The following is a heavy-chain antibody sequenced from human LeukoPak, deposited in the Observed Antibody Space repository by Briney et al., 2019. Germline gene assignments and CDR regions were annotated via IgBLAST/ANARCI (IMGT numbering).Heavy chain of an antibody. D-gene: IGHD3-10*01. Sequence: PSETLSLTCTVSGGSISSYYWSWIRQPPGKGLEWIGYIYYSGSTNYNPSLKSRVTISVDTSKNQFSLKLSSVTAADTAVYYCARDRDYGSESWGYYYYYMDVWGKGTTVTVSS. CDR2: IYYSGST. J-gene: IGHJ6*03. CDR1: GGSISSYY. V-gene: IGHV4-59*01. CDR3: ARDRDYGSESWGYYYYYMDV.